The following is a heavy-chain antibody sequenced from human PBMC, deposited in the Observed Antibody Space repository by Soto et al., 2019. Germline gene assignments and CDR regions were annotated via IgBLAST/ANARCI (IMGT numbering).Heavy chain of an antibody. Sequence: SETLSLTCTVSGGSIISSSYYWGLIRQPPGKGLEWIGSIYYSGSTYYNPSLKSRVTISVDTSKNQFSLKLSSVTAADTAVYYCASRYSSSWYFWEARFDPWGQGTLVTVSS. V-gene: IGHV4-39*01. CDR2: IYYSGST. D-gene: IGHD6-13*01. CDR1: GGSIISSSYY. J-gene: IGHJ5*02. CDR3: ASRYSSSWYFWEARFDP.